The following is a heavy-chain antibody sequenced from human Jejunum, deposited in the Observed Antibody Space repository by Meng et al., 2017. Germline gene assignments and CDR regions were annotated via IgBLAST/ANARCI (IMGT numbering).Heavy chain of an antibody. V-gene: IGHV4-59*01. D-gene: IGHD6-19*01. Sequence: SETLSLTCSVSGGSISGKHWSWIRQPPGKGLEWIAYIYYTGSTNYNPSLKSRVTISVDTSKNQFSLKLSSVIAADTAVYYCARLTAVAGTADYFDYWGQGTLVTFSS. CDR1: GGSISGKH. CDR2: IYYTGST. CDR3: ARLTAVAGTADYFDY. J-gene: IGHJ4*02.